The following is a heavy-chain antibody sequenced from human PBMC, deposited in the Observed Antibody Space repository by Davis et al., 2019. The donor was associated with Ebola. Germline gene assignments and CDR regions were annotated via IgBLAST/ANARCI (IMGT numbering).Heavy chain of an antibody. CDR3: ARGVVVVPAAIQADAFDI. CDR1: GGTFSSYA. Sequence: SVKVSCKASGGTFSSYAISWVRQAPGQGLEWMGGIIPIFGTANYAQKSQGRVTITADESTSTAYMELSSLRSEDTAVYYCARGVVVVPAAIQADAFDIWGQGTMVTVSS. V-gene: IGHV1-69*13. J-gene: IGHJ3*02. CDR2: IIPIFGTA. D-gene: IGHD2-2*02.